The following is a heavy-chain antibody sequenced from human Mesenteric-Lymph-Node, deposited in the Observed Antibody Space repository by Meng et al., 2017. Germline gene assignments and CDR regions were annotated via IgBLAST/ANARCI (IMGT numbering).Heavy chain of an antibody. J-gene: IGHJ3*02. D-gene: IGHD3-10*01. CDR3: ARGLTYYYGSGSPTDAFDI. CDR2: IGTAGDT. Sequence: GESLKISCAASGFTFSSYDMHWVRQATGKGLEWVSAIGTAGDTYYPGSVKGRFTISRENAKNSLYLQMNSLRAGDTAVYYCARGLTYYYGSGSPTDAFDIWGQGTMVTVSS. V-gene: IGHV3-13*01. CDR1: GFTFSSYD.